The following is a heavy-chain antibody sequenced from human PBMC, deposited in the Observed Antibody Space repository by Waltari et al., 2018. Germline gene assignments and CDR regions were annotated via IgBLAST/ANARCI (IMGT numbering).Heavy chain of an antibody. CDR3: AKSCSTSCYTCQLCY. J-gene: IGHJ4*02. CDR1: GFTFSSYA. CDR2: ISGGGVTT. V-gene: IGHV3-23*01. D-gene: IGHD2-2*02. Sequence: EVQLLESGGGLVQPGGSLRLSCAASGFTFSSYAMSWVRQGPGKGLEWVSAISGGGVTTSYADSVRGRFTISRANSKNTLYLQMNSLRAEDTAVYYCAKSCSTSCYTCQLCYCGQGTLVTVSS.